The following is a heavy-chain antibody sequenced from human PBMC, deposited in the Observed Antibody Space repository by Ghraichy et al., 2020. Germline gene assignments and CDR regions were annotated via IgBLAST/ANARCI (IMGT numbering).Heavy chain of an antibody. D-gene: IGHD6-19*01. CDR1: GFSLSAPAVG. V-gene: IGHV2-5*02. J-gene: IGHJ4*02. Sequence: PTLVKPTQTLTLTCTFSGFSLSAPAVGVGWIRQPPGKAPEWLALIYWDDDNHFSPSLKNRLTLTKDTSKNHVVLTMTNMDPVDTATYYCAHGSGWLFDFWGQGILVTVSS. CDR2: IYWDDDN. CDR3: AHGSGWLFDF.